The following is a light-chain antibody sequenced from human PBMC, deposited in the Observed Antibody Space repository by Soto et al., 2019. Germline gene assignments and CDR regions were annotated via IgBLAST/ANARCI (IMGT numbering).Light chain of an antibody. CDR3: QQYGSSPRT. J-gene: IGKJ1*01. CDR1: QRISNSY. Sequence: EILLTQSPGTLSLSPGERATLSCRAIQRISNSYLAWYQQKPGQAPRLLIYGASSRATGIPERFSGSGSVTDFTLTISRLEPEDFAVYFCQQYGSSPRTFGQGTRWIS. V-gene: IGKV3-20*01. CDR2: GAS.